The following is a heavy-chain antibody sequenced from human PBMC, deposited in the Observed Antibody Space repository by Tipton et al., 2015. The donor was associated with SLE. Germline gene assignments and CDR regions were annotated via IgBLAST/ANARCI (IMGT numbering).Heavy chain of an antibody. Sequence: SLRLSCAASGFTFSSYNMNWVRQAPGKGLEWVSYISSSSSTIYYADSVKGRFTISRDNAKNSLYLQMNSLRAEDTAVYYCAKGRAYGTPRDDYCDYWGQGTLVAVSS. CDR1: GFTFSSYN. CDR3: AKGRAYGTPRDDYCDY. CDR2: ISSSSSTI. V-gene: IGHV3-48*01. D-gene: IGHD5-12*01. J-gene: IGHJ4*02.